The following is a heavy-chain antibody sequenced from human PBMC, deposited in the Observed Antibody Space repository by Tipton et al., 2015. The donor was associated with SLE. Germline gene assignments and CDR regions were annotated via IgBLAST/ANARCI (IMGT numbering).Heavy chain of an antibody. Sequence: TLSLTCTVSGGSISSYYWSWIRQPPGKGLEWIGYIYYSGSTNYNPSLKSRVTISVDTSKNQFSLKLSSVTAADTAVYYCARDGHREYSGYDDIYYYYGMDVWGQGTTATVSS. CDR2: IYYSGST. CDR3: ARDGHREYSGYDDIYYYYGMDV. CDR1: GGSISSYY. V-gene: IGHV4-59*01. D-gene: IGHD5-12*01. J-gene: IGHJ6*02.